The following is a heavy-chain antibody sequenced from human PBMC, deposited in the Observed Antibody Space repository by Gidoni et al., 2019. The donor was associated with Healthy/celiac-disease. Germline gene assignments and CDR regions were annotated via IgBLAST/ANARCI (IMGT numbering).Heavy chain of an antibody. J-gene: IGHJ4*02. Sequence: EVQLVESGGGLVQPGRSLRLSCAASGFTFDDYAMHWVRQAPGKGLEWVSGISWNSGSIGYADSVKGRFTISRDNAKNSLYLQMNSLRAEDTALYYCAKDWDTSSSGLDYWGQGTLVTVSS. V-gene: IGHV3-9*01. D-gene: IGHD6-6*01. CDR1: GFTFDDYA. CDR3: AKDWDTSSSGLDY. CDR2: ISWNSGSI.